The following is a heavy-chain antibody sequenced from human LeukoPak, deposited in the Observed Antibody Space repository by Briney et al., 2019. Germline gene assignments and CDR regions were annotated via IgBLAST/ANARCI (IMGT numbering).Heavy chain of an antibody. CDR2: ISGSGGST. D-gene: IGHD2-2*02. J-gene: IGHJ4*02. Sequence: QPGGSLRLSCAASGFTFSTSAMSWVRQAPGKGLEWVSAISGSGGSTYYADSVKGLFTISRDNSKNTLYLQMNSLRAEDTAVYYCAKDGHCSSTSCYTYDYWGQGTLVTVSS. CDR3: AKDGHCSSTSCYTYDY. V-gene: IGHV3-23*01. CDR1: GFTFSTSA.